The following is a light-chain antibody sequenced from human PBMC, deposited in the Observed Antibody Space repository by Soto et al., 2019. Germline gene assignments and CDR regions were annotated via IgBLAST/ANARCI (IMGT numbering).Light chain of an antibody. CDR1: QGISSY. J-gene: IGKJ2*01. CDR3: QQLNSYPRMYT. CDR2: AAS. V-gene: IGKV1-9*01. Sequence: DIQLTQSPSFLSASVGDRVTITCRASQGISSYLAWYQQKPGKAPKLLIYAASTLQSGVPSRFSGSGSGTEFTLTISILQPEDFATYYCQQLNSYPRMYTFGQGTKLEIK.